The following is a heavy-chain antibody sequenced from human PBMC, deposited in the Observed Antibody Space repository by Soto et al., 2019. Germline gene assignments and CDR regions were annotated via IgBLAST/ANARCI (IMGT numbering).Heavy chain of an antibody. CDR2: IWYDGSNK. V-gene: IGHV3-33*01. D-gene: IGHD3-16*01. J-gene: IGHJ4*02. Sequence: QVQLVESGGGVVQPGRSLRLSCAASGFTFSRYGMHWVRQAPGKGLEWVAVIWYDGSNKYYTDSVKGRFTISRDNSKNTLYLQMNSLRTEDTAVYYCASREGETDYWGQGTLVTVSS. CDR3: ASREGETDY. CDR1: GFTFSRYG.